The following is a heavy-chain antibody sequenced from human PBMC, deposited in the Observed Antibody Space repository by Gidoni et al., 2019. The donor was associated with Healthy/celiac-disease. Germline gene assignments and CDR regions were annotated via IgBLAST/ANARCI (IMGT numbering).Heavy chain of an antibody. V-gene: IGHV2-5*02. CDR3: AHSGIIVVVPAAMKGFPEFDP. J-gene: IGHJ5*02. CDR1: GLSLSTRGVG. CDR2: IYWDDDK. Sequence: QIILKESGPTLVKPTQTRTLTCTFSGLSLSTRGVGVGWIRQPPGKALEWLALIYWDDDKRYSPSLKSRLTITKDTSKNQVVLKMTNMDPVDTATYYCAHSGIIVVVPAAMKGFPEFDPWGQGTLVTVSS. D-gene: IGHD2-2*01.